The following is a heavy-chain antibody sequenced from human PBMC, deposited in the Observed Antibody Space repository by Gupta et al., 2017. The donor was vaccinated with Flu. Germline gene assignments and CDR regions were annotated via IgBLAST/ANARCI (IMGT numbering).Heavy chain of an antibody. CDR3: ARGVEYCISTSCRDYDAFDI. CDR2: NYPSDSDT. J-gene: IGHJ3*02. D-gene: IGHD2-2*01. V-gene: IGHV5-51*01. Sequence: QMHGKGLEWMGINYPSDSDTRYSPSFQGQVTISADMSITTAYLQWSSLKASDSALYYCARGVEYCISTSCRDYDAFDIWGQGTMVTGS.